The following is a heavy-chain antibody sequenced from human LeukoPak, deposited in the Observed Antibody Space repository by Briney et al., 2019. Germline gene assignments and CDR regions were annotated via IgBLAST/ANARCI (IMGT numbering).Heavy chain of an antibody. CDR3: ARDPASYDAFDI. CDR2: INAGNGNT. D-gene: IGHD3-10*01. J-gene: IGHJ3*02. Sequence: EASVKVSCKASGYIFTSYTTHWVRQAPGQRLEWMGWINAGNGNTKYSQKFQGRVTITRDTSASTAYMELSSLRSEDTAVYYCARDPASYDAFDIWGQGTMVTVSS. CDR1: GYIFTSYT. V-gene: IGHV1-3*01.